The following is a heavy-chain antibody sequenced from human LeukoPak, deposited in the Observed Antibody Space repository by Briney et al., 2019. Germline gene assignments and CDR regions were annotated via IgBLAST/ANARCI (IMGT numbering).Heavy chain of an antibody. J-gene: IGHJ5*02. D-gene: IGHD3-10*01. CDR2: INPNSGGT. CDR1: GYTFTGYY. Sequence: ASVKVSCKASGYTFTGYYMHWVRQAPGQGLEWMGWINPNSGGTNYAQKFQGRVTMTRDTSISTAYMELSRLRSDDTAVYYCARDKGQYGSGTPGFTWFDPWGQGTLVTVSS. CDR3: ARDKGQYGSGTPGFTWFDP. V-gene: IGHV1-2*02.